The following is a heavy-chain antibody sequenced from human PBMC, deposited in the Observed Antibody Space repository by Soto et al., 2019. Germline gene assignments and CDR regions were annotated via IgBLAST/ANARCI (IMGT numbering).Heavy chain of an antibody. CDR1: GYTFTSYY. J-gene: IGHJ4*02. V-gene: IGHV1-46*01. Sequence: GASVKVSCKASGYTFTSYYMHWVRQAPGQGLGWMGIINPSGGSTSYAQKFQGRVTMTRDTSTSTVYMELSSLTAEDTARYYCAKGRNYDILTAHHAFDYWGQGTQVTVSS. CDR3: AKGRNYDILTAHHAFDY. CDR2: INPSGGST. D-gene: IGHD3-9*01.